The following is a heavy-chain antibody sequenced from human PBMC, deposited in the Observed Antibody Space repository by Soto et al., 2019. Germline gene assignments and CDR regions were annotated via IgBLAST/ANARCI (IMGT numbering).Heavy chain of an antibody. CDR3: ARVTNDILTLPPYYYYMDV. J-gene: IGHJ6*03. CDR2: IYYSGST. Sequence: PSETLSLTCTVSGGSSSSGGYCWSWIRKHPGKGLEWIGYIYYSGSTYYNPSLKSRVTISVDTSKNQFSLKLSSVTAADTAVYYCARVTNDILTLPPYYYYMDVWGKGTTVTVSS. D-gene: IGHD3-9*01. V-gene: IGHV4-31*03. CDR1: GGSSSSGGYC.